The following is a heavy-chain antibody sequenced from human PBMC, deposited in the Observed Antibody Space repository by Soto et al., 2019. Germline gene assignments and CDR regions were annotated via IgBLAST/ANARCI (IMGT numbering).Heavy chain of an antibody. J-gene: IGHJ6*02. CDR1: GYTFTSYG. V-gene: IGHV1-18*01. CDR3: ARVDCSGGSCYSGYYYYGMDV. CDR2: ISAYNGNT. D-gene: IGHD2-15*01. Sequence: QVQLVQSGAEVKKPGASVKVSCKASGYTFTSYGISWVRQAPGQGLEWMGWISAYNGNTNYAQKLQGRVTMTTATATSAAYMELRRLRSDDTAVYYCARVDCSGGSCYSGYYYYGMDVWGPGTTVPVSS.